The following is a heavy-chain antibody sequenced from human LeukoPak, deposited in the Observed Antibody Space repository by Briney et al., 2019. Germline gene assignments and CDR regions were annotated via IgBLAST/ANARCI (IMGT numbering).Heavy chain of an antibody. V-gene: IGHV4-34*01. D-gene: IGHD2-15*01. Sequence: PSETLSLTCAVYGGSFSGYYWSWIRQPPGKGLEWIGESNHSGSTNYNPSLKSRVTISVDTSKNQFSLKLSSVTAADTAVYYCARAAYCSGGSCYYNYYGMDVWGKGTTVTVSS. J-gene: IGHJ6*04. CDR3: ARAAYCSGGSCYYNYYGMDV. CDR2: SNHSGST. CDR1: GGSFSGYY.